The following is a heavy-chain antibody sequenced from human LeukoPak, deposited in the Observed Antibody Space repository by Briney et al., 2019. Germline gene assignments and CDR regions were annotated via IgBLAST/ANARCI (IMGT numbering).Heavy chain of an antibody. Sequence: SSETLSLTCPVSGGSISSSSYYWGWIRQPPGKGLEWIGSIYYSGSTYYNPSLKSRVTISVDTSKNQFSLKLSSVTAADTAVYYCARSFLEWLSLNVWGQGTTVTVSS. CDR3: ARSFLEWLSLNV. J-gene: IGHJ6*02. V-gene: IGHV4-39*01. D-gene: IGHD3-3*01. CDR1: GGSISSSSYY. CDR2: IYYSGST.